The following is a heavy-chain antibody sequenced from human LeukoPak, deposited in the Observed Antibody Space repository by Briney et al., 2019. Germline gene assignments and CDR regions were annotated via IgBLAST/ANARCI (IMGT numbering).Heavy chain of an antibody. V-gene: IGHV4-59*01. Sequence: SETLSLTCTVSGSLRTYFWTWIRPAPGKGLEYIGYIHHSGSTNYSPALKSRVTISVDTSKNQFSLCLRSVSAADTAVYYCARTFYGSYLIEYWDQGTLVIVSS. CDR3: ARTFYGSYLIEY. CDR2: IHHSGST. D-gene: IGHD1-26*01. CDR1: GSLRTYF. J-gene: IGHJ4*02.